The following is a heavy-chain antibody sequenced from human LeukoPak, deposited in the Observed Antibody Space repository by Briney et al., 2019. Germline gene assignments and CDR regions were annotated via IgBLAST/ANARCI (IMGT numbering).Heavy chain of an antibody. CDR3: AKAPRVRVYFDY. Sequence: GGSLRLSCEASGFTFSSYAMSWVRQAPGKGLEWVSAISGSGGSTYYADSVKGRFTISRDNSKNTLYLQMNSLRAEDTAVYYCAKAPRVRVYFDYWGQGTLVTVSS. CDR1: GFTFSSYA. D-gene: IGHD1-1*01. J-gene: IGHJ4*02. CDR2: ISGSGGST. V-gene: IGHV3-23*01.